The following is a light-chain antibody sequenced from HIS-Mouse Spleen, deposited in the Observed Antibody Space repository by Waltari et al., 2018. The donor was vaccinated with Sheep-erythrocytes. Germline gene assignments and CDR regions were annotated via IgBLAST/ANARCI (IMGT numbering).Light chain of an antibody. Sequence: QSALTQPRSVSGSPGQSVTLPRTGTTRYVGGYHYVSWYQQHPGKAPKLMIYDVSKRPSGVPDRFSGSKSGNTASLTISGLQAEDEADYYCCSYAGSYNHVFATGTKVTVL. CDR3: CSYAGSYNHV. V-gene: IGLV2-11*01. CDR1: TRYVGGYHY. J-gene: IGLJ1*01. CDR2: DVS.